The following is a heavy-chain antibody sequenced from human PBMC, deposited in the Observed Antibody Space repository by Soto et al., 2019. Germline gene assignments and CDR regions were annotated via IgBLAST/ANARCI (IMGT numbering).Heavy chain of an antibody. V-gene: IGHV3-9*01. D-gene: IGHD3-10*01. CDR3: AKATVRGVITPDFDY. J-gene: IGHJ4*02. CDR1: GFTFDDYA. CDR2: ISWNSGSI. Sequence: PGGSLRVSCAASGFTFDDYAMHWVRQSPGKGLEWVSGISWNSGSIGYADSVKGRFTISRDNAKNSLYLQMNSLRAEDTALYYCAKATVRGVITPDFDYWGQGTLVTVSS.